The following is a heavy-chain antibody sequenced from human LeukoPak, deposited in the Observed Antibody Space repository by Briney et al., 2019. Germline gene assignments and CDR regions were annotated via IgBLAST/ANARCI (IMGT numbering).Heavy chain of an antibody. Sequence: PSETLSLTRTVSGGSISNYFWSWIRQPPGKGLEWIAYINYSGSTNYNPSLKSRVTISVDTSKNHFSLTLSSVTAADTAVYYCARFGGPHAFDIWGQGTMVTVSS. J-gene: IGHJ3*02. CDR1: GGSISNYF. CDR3: ARFGGPHAFDI. CDR2: INYSGST. V-gene: IGHV4-59*01. D-gene: IGHD3-3*01.